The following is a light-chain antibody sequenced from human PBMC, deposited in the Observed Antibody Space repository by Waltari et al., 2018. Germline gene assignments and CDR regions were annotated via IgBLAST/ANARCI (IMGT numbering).Light chain of an antibody. CDR2: DDN. CDR1: SSDVGNYNL. Sequence: QSALTQPASVSGSPGQSITISCTGTSSDVGNYNLVSWYQQYPGKAPKVMIYDDNRLPSGVSDRFSGSKAGNTASLTISGVQAEDEADYYCCSYAGSYTWVFGGGTKLTVL. V-gene: IGLV2-23*01. CDR3: CSYAGSYTWV. J-gene: IGLJ3*02.